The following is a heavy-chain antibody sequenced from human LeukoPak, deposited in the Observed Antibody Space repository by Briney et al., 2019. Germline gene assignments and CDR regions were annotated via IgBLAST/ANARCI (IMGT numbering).Heavy chain of an antibody. CDR1: GYTFTSYG. CDR2: ISAYNGNT. Sequence: ASVKVSCKASGYTFTSYGISWVRQAPGQGLEWMGWISAYNGNTNYAQKLQGRVTMTTDTSTSTAYMELRSLRSDDTAVYYCARGRNYYDSSGYYPKSNWFDPWGQGTLVTVSS. V-gene: IGHV1-18*01. D-gene: IGHD3-22*01. CDR3: ARGRNYYDSSGYYPKSNWFDP. J-gene: IGHJ5*02.